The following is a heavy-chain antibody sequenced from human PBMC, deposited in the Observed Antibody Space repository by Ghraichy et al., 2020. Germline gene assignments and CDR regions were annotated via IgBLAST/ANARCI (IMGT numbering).Heavy chain of an antibody. CDR3: ARGPIVSSNEPSGSYYPAP. CDR1: GGSFSGYY. D-gene: IGHD1-26*01. V-gene: IGHV4-34*01. CDR2: INHSGST. J-gene: IGHJ5*02. Sequence: SETLSLTCAVYGGSFSGYYWSWIRQPPGKGLEWIGEINHSGSTNYNPSLKSRVTISVDTSKNQFSLKLSSVTAADTAVYYCARGPIVSSNEPSGSYYPAPWGQGTLVTVSS.